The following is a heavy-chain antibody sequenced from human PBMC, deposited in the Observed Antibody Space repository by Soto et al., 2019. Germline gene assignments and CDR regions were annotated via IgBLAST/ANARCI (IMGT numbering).Heavy chain of an antibody. V-gene: IGHV3-30*18. J-gene: IGHJ6*02. Sequence: QVQLVESGGGVVQPGRSLRLSCAASGFTFSSYGMHWVRQAPGKGLEWVAVISYDGSNKYYADSVKGRFTISRDNSKNTLYLQMNSLRAEDTAVYYCAKDTDMRFTTHFYGMDVWGQGTTVTVSS. CDR1: GFTFSSYG. CDR3: AKDTDMRFTTHFYGMDV. CDR2: ISYDGSNK. D-gene: IGHD3-3*01.